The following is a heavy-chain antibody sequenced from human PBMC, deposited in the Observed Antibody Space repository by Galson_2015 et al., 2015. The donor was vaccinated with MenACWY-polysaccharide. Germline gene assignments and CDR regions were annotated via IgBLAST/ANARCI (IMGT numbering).Heavy chain of an antibody. V-gene: IGHV2-5*02. D-gene: IGHD6-19*01. Sequence: PALVKPPQTLTLPCTFSGFSLSTRGVGVGWIRQPPGKALEWLALIYWDDDKRYSPSLKSRLTITKDTSKNQVVLTMTNMDPVDTATYYCAHSDRRSSGWYEDYWGQGTLVTVSS. CDR3: AHSDRRSSGWYEDY. CDR2: IYWDDDK. CDR1: GFSLSTRGVG. J-gene: IGHJ4*02.